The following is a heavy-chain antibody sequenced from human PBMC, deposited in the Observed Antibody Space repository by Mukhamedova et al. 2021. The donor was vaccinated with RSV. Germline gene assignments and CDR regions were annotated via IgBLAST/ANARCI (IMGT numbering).Heavy chain of an antibody. J-gene: IGHJ6*03. CDR3: ARGITGFFDYGYMDV. Sequence: ISHDGVTNYNPSFKSRVTISLDTSTTQFSLRPSSVTAADTAVYYCARGITGFFDYGYMDVWDKGTTVTVSS. V-gene: IGHV4-34*01. CDR2: ISHDGVT. D-gene: IGHD3-9*01.